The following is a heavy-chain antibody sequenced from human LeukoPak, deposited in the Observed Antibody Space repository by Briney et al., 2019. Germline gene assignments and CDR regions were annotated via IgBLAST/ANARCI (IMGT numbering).Heavy chain of an antibody. J-gene: IGHJ6*03. CDR3: KGRSWYNYYYMDV. CDR2: ISSSSSTI. D-gene: IGHD6-13*01. V-gene: IGHV3-48*02. Sequence: GGSLRLSCAASGFTSSNYAMNWVRQAPGKGLEWVSYISSSSSTIYYADSMKGRFTISRDNAKNSLYLQMNSLRDEDTAVYYCKGRSWYNYYYMDVWGKGTTVTVSS. CDR1: GFTSSNYA.